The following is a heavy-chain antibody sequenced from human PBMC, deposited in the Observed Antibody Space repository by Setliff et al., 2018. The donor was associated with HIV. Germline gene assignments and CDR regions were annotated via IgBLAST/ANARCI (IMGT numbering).Heavy chain of an antibody. D-gene: IGHD2-21*02. CDR3: ARHANGPYGPFGDLLYFDN. V-gene: IGHV4-4*09. Sequence: SETLSLTCTVSGGSMNNYYWAWIRQPPGKGLEWIGYIYTSGSTKYNPSLKSRVTISLDTSKNQFSLKLTSVTAADTAVYCCARHANGPYGPFGDLLYFDNWGLGTLVTVSS. CDR2: IYTSGST. J-gene: IGHJ4*02. CDR1: GGSMNNYY.